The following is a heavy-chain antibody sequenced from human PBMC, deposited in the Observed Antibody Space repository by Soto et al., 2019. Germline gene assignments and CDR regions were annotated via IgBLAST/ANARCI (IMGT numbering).Heavy chain of an antibody. CDR3: AKDRWDYVWGSYREEDF. CDR1: GFTFSSYG. V-gene: IGHV3-30*18. J-gene: IGHJ4*02. Sequence: QVQLVESGGGVVQPGRSLRLSCAASGFTFSSYGMHWVRQAPGKGLEWVAVISYDGSNKYYADSVKGRFTISRDNSKNTLYLQMNSRRAEDTAVYYCAKDRWDYVWGSYREEDFWGQGTLGTVSS. D-gene: IGHD3-16*02. CDR2: ISYDGSNK.